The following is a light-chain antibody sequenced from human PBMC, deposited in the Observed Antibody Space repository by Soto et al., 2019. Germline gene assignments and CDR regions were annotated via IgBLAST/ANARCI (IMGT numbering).Light chain of an antibody. CDR3: QGTFT. CDR2: WAS. V-gene: IGKV4-1*01. CDR1: QSVLHSSNNKNY. J-gene: IGKJ4*01. Sequence: DSVMTQSPDSLAVSLGERATINCKSSQSVLHSSNNKNYVTWYQQKPGQPPKLLIYWASTRESGVPDRFSGSGSGTDFTLTISSLQAEDVAVYYCQGTFTFGGGTKVDIK.